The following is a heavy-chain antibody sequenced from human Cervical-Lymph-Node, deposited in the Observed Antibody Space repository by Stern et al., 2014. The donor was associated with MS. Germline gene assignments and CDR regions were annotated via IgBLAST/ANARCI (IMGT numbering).Heavy chain of an antibody. CDR3: VAYASGDNINH. Sequence: EQLVESGGGVVQPVRSLRLSCAASGLTFSRNGMHCVRLAPAKGLEWVAVIWYVGSNDKYVDSVYGRFTISRDNSKNTLYLQMNSLKVEDTAVYYCVAYASGDNINHWGQGTLVTVSS. D-gene: IGHD6-19*01. CDR2: IWYVGSND. CDR1: GLTFSRNG. J-gene: IGHJ5*02. V-gene: IGHV3-33*03.